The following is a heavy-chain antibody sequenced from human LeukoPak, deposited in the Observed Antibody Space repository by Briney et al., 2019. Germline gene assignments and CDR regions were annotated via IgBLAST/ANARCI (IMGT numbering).Heavy chain of an antibody. D-gene: IGHD2-2*01. V-gene: IGHV4-34*01. Sequence: SETLSLTCGVYGGSFSGYYWSWIRQPPGKGLEWIGEINHSGSTNYNPSLKSRVTISVDTSKNQFSLKLSSVTAADTAVYYCARGEIVVVPAAIPYYYYYMDGWGKGTTVTVSS. CDR1: GGSFSGYY. CDR3: ARGEIVVVPAAIPYYYYYMDG. CDR2: INHSGST. J-gene: IGHJ6*03.